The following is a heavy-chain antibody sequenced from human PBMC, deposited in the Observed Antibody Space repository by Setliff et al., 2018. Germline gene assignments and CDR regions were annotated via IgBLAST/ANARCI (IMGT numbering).Heavy chain of an antibody. D-gene: IGHD3-9*01. CDR3: ARERYFDWFFED. CDR2: IHASGSP. Sequence: LSLTCTVSGGSITSGSFYWSWIRQPAGKKLEWIGRIHASGSPDYNPSFKSRVTTSRDTSTNQFSLKLGSVTAADTAVYYCARERYFDWFFEDWGHGTLVTVPQ. J-gene: IGHJ4*01. CDR1: GGSITSGSFY. V-gene: IGHV4-61*02.